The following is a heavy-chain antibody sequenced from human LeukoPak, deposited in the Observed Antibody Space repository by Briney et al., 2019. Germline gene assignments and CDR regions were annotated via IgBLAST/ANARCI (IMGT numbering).Heavy chain of an antibody. V-gene: IGHV4-39*01. D-gene: IGHD3-10*01. J-gene: IGHJ4*02. CDR2: IYYSGST. Sequence: SETLSLTCTVSGGSISSSSYYWGWIRQPPGKGLEWIGSIYYSGSTYYNPSLKSRVTISVDTSKNQFSLKLSSVTAADTAVYYCATSSRTYGSGSYSRFDYWGQGTLVTVSS. CDR1: GGSISSSSYY. CDR3: ATSSRTYGSGSYSRFDY.